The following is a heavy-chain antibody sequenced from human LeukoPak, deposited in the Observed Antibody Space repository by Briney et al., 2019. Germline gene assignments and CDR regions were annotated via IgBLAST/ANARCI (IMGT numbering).Heavy chain of an antibody. J-gene: IGHJ6*02. CDR1: GGSFSGYY. CDR2: INHSGST. Sequence: SETLSLTCAVYGGSFSGYYWSWIRQPPGKGLEWIGEINHSGSTNYNPSLKSRVTISVDTSKNQFSLKLSSVTAADTAVYYCARAPSYYYGMDVWGQETTVTVSS. CDR3: ARAPSYYYGMDV. V-gene: IGHV4-34*01.